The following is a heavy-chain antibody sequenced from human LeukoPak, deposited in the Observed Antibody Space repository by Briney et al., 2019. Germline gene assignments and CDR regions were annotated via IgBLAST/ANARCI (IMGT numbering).Heavy chain of an antibody. CDR1: GFTFSSHG. V-gene: IGHV3-23*01. J-gene: IGHJ4*02. CDR3: AKESGATRNIDS. D-gene: IGHD1-14*01. Sequence: PGGSLRLSCAASGFTFSSHGMNWVRPVPGKGLEWVSAISGSGHSTYYTDSVKGRFTISRDNSKNTLSLQMSSLRAEDTAVYYCAKESGATRNIDSWGQGTLVTVSS. CDR2: ISGSGHST.